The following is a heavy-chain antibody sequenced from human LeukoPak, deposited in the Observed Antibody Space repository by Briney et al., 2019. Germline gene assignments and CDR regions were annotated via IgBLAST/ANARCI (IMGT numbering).Heavy chain of an antibody. V-gene: IGHV1-8*01. J-gene: IGHJ6*02. D-gene: IGHD1-26*01. CDR3: ARKASGPRTTTGGMDV. CDR2: MNPNSGNT. CDR1: GYTFTSYD. Sequence: ASVKVSCKASGYTFTSYDINWVRQATGQGLKWMGWMNPNSGNTGYAQKFQGRVTMTRNTSISTAYMELSSLRSEDTAVYYCARKASGPRTTTGGMDVWGQGTTVTVSS.